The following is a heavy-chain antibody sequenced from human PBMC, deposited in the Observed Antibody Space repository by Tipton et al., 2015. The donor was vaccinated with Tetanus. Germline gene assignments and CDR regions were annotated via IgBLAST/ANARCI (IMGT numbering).Heavy chain of an antibody. CDR3: AREADCSGGSCFSGDFDN. V-gene: IGHV3-33*01. CDR2: SWYDGTDK. D-gene: IGHD2-15*01. J-gene: IGHJ4*02. Sequence: SLRLSCAASGFIFSSYGIHWVRQAPGKGLEWLAVSWYDGTDKYYADSVEGRFTISRDNSKNTLYLQMNSLRAEDTALYYCAREADCSGGSCFSGDFDNWGQGTQVTVSS. CDR1: GFIFSSYG.